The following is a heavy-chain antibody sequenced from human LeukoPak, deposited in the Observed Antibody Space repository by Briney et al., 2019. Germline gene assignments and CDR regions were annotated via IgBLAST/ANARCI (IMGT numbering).Heavy chain of an antibody. CDR3: AKESVRYSSSGEGQK. CDR1: GFTFSSYA. D-gene: IGHD6-13*01. J-gene: IGHJ4*02. Sequence: PGGSLRLSCAASGFTFSSYAMSWVRQAPGKGLEWVSAISGSGCSTYYADSVKGRFTISRDNSKNTLYLQMNSLRAEDTAVYYCAKESVRYSSSGEGQKWGQGTLVTVSS. V-gene: IGHV3-23*01. CDR2: ISGSGCST.